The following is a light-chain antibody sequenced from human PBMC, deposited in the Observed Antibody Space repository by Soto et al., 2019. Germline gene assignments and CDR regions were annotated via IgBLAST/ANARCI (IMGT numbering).Light chain of an antibody. Sequence: EIVMTQSPATLSVSPGERATLSCRASQSVSSNLAWYQQKPGQAPRLLIYDVSVRATGIPARFSGSGSGTEFTLTISSLQSEDFAVYYCQQYNNWPPLFTFGPGNKVDIK. CDR1: QSVSSN. J-gene: IGKJ3*01. V-gene: IGKV3D-15*01. CDR3: QQYNNWPPLFT. CDR2: DVS.